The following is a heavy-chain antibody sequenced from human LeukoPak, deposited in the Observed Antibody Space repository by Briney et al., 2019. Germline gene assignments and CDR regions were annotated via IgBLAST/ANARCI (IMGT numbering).Heavy chain of an antibody. V-gene: IGHV4-4*07. CDR1: GGSISSYY. CDR3: ARGGWYDILTGYYRDAFDI. Sequence: SETLSFTCTVSGGSISSYYWSWIRQPAGKGLEWIGRVYTSGSTNYNPSLKSRVTMSVDTSKNQFSLKLSSVTAADTAVYYCARGGWYDILTGYYRDAFDIWGQGTMVTVSS. CDR2: VYTSGST. D-gene: IGHD3-9*01. J-gene: IGHJ3*02.